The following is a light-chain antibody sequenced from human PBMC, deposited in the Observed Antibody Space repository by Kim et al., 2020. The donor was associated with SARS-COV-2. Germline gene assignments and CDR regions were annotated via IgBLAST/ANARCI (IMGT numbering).Light chain of an antibody. J-gene: IGKJ4*01. CDR1: RPVISNY. Sequence: WPQGEGAPLSARPGRPVISNYLAWYQQNPGRAPRLLIDSASRRATGIPDRFSGSGSGTDFTLTISRLEPEDFAVYYCHQCARSPQPFGGGTKVEI. CDR3: HQCARSPQP. CDR2: SAS. V-gene: IGKV3-20*01.